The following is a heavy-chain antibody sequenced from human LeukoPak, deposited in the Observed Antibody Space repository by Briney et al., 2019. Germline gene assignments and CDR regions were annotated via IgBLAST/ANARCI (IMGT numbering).Heavy chain of an antibody. D-gene: IGHD4-17*01. J-gene: IGHJ3*02. CDR1: GFTFSSYA. V-gene: IGHV3-30-3*01. CDR2: ISYDGSNK. Sequence: GGSLRLSCAASGFTFSSYAMHWVRQAPGKGLEWVAVISYDGSNKYYADSVKGRFTISRDNSKNTLYLQMNSLRAEDTAVYYCARDYVVYGDYPGAFDIWGQGTMVTVSS. CDR3: ARDYVVYGDYPGAFDI.